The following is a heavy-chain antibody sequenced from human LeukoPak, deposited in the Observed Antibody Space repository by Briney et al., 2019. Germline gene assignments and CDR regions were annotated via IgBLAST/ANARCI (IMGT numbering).Heavy chain of an antibody. J-gene: IGHJ6*03. V-gene: IGHV1-8*01. CDR3: ARQTANYYYYYMDV. CDR2: MNPNSGNT. D-gene: IGHD6-25*01. CDR1: GYTFTSYD. Sequence: EASVKVSCKASGYTFTSYDINWVRQATGQGLEWMGWMNPNSGNTGYAQKFQGRVTMTRNTSISTAYMELSSLRSEDTAVYYCARQTANYYYYYMDVWGKGTTVTISS.